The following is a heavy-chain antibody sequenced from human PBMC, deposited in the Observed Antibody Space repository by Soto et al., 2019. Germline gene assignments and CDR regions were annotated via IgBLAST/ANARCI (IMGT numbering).Heavy chain of an antibody. Sequence: SVKVSCKASGGTFSSYAISWVRQAPGQGLEWMGGIIPIFGTANYAQKFQGRVTITADESTSTAYMELSSLRSEDTAAYYCARGDYYDSSCYRTTDYYYYGMDVWGQGTKVTVSS. CDR3: ARGDYYDSSCYRTTDYYYYGMDV. CDR1: GGTFSSYA. J-gene: IGHJ6*02. CDR2: IIPIFGTA. V-gene: IGHV1-69*13. D-gene: IGHD3-22*01.